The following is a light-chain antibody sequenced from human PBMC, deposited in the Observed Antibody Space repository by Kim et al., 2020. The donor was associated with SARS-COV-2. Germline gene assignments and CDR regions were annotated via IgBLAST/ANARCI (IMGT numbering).Light chain of an antibody. J-gene: IGKJ1*01. Sequence: PGERAPLSCRASQSVSSSYLAWYQQKPGQAPRLLIYGASSRATGIPDRFSGSGSGTDFTLTISRLEPEDFAVYYCQQYGSSPWTFGQGTKVDIK. V-gene: IGKV3-20*01. CDR2: GAS. CDR3: QQYGSSPWT. CDR1: QSVSSSY.